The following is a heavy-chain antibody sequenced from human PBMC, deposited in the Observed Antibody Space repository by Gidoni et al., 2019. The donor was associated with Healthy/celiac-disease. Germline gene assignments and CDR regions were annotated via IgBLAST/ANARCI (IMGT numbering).Heavy chain of an antibody. Sequence: QGQLVESGGGVVQPGRSLRLYCAGSGFTLSSYGMHWVRQAPGKGLEWVAVIWYDGSNKYYADSVKGRFTISRDNSKNTLYLQMNSLRAEDTAVYYCARGSGVDYGDYPDYWGQGTLVTVSS. CDR2: IWYDGSNK. V-gene: IGHV3-33*01. J-gene: IGHJ4*02. D-gene: IGHD4-17*01. CDR1: GFTLSSYG. CDR3: ARGSGVDYGDYPDY.